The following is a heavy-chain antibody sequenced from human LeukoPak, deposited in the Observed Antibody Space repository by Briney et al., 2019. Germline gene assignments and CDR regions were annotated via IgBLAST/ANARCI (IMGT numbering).Heavy chain of an antibody. D-gene: IGHD6-13*01. CDR3: VLSGYSSSSIDY. CDR2: IIPIFGTA. V-gene: IGHV1-69*05. CDR1: GGTFSSYA. J-gene: IGHJ4*02. Sequence: GSSVKVSCKASGGTFSSYAISWVRQAPGQGLEWMGGIIPIFGTANYAQKFQGRVTITTDESTSTAYMELSSLRSEDTAVYYCVLSGYSSSSIDYWGQGTLVIVSS.